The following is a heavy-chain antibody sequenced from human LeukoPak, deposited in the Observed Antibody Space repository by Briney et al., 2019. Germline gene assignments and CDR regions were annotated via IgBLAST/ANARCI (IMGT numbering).Heavy chain of an antibody. CDR1: GFTFNNYA. D-gene: IGHD6-19*01. Sequence: GGSLRLSCVGSGFTFNNYAMSWVRQAPGKGLEGVAAIGGSGRSTYDADSGRGRFTVSRDNSKNTLYLQMNNLRVEDTAVYFCAKEATARKWLVWGNCDHGGQDTEVTVS. CDR2: IGGSGRST. V-gene: IGHV3-23*01. J-gene: IGHJ1*01. CDR3: AKEATARKWLVWGNCDH.